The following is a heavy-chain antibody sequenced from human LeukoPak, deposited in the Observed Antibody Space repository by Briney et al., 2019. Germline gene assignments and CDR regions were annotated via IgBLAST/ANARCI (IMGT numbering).Heavy chain of an antibody. D-gene: IGHD2-8*01. CDR3: AKDSWSRNGIYDAFDI. J-gene: IGHJ3*02. Sequence: GGSLRLSCVASGFIFSEYAMNWVRQAPRKGLEWVSVVGGDDTNYYIDSAKGRFTISRDNSKNTLSLQMNNLRPEDTAVYYCAKDSWSRNGIYDAFDIWGQGTMVTVSS. CDR1: GFIFSEYA. V-gene: IGHV3-23*01. CDR2: VGGDDTN.